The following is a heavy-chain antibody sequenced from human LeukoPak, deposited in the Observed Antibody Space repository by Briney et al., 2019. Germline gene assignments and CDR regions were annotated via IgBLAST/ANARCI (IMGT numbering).Heavy chain of an antibody. J-gene: IGHJ4*02. CDR3: ARASYISSWYADY. Sequence: GGSLRLSCAASGFTFSSYEMNWVRQAPGKGMEWVSYISSSGSSIYYADSVKGRFTISRDNAKNSLYLQMNSLRAEDTAVYYCARASYISSWYADYWGQGTLVTVSS. CDR2: ISSSGSSI. CDR1: GFTFSSYE. D-gene: IGHD6-13*01. V-gene: IGHV3-48*03.